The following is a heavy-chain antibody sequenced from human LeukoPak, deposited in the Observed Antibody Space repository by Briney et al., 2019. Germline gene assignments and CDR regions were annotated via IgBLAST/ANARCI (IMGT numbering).Heavy chain of an antibody. D-gene: IGHD3-22*01. J-gene: IGHJ4*02. V-gene: IGHV3-21*01. CDR2: ISSSSSYI. CDR1: GFTFSSYS. Sequence: PGGSLRLSCAASGFTFSSYSMNWVRQAPGKGLEWVSSISSSSSYIYYADSVKGRFTISRDNAKNSLYLQMNSLRAEDTAVYYCARNGAMIVVVIDYWGQGTLVTVSS. CDR3: ARNGAMIVVVIDY.